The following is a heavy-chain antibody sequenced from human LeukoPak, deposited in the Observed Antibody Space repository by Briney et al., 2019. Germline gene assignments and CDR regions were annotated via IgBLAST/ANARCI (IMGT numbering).Heavy chain of an antibody. D-gene: IGHD5-18*01. Sequence: ASLKVSCKASGYTFTSYDINWVRQATGQGLEWMGLMNPNSGNTGYAQKFLGRVTMTRNTSISTAYMELSSLRSEDTAVYYCARSSGYRYGYGYYFDYWGEGTLVTVSS. CDR3: ARSSGYRYGYGYYFDY. J-gene: IGHJ4*02. CDR1: GYTFTSYD. V-gene: IGHV1-8*01. CDR2: MNPNSGNT.